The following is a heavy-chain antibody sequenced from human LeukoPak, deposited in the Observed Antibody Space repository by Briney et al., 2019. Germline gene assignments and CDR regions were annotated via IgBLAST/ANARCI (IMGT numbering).Heavy chain of an antibody. V-gene: IGHV1-2*02. CDR2: INPNSGVT. Sequence: ASVKVSCKASGYTFTGHYIHWVRQAPGQGLEWMGWINPNSGVTNYAQKFQGRVTMTRDTSISTAYMELSSLRSDDTAEYYCARDSGASHLGYWGQETLVTVSS. D-gene: IGHD2-15*01. CDR1: GYTFTGHY. CDR3: ARDSGASHLGY. J-gene: IGHJ4*02.